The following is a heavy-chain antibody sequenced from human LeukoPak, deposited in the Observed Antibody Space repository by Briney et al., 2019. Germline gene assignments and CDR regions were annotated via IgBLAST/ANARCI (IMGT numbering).Heavy chain of an antibody. V-gene: IGHV3-11*01. J-gene: IGHJ4*02. CDR2: ISSSGSTI. D-gene: IGHD3-22*01. Sequence: GGSLRLSCAASGFTFSDYYMSWIRQAPGKGLEWVSYISSSGSTIYCADSVKGRFTISRDNAKNSLYLQMNSLRAEDTAVYYCARASSYYDSSGYYYAYWGQGTLVTVSS. CDR3: ARASSYYDSSGYYYAY. CDR1: GFTFSDYY.